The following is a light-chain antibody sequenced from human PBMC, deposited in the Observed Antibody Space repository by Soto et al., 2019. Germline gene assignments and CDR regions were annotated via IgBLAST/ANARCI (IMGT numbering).Light chain of an antibody. Sequence: DIQMTQSPSTLSASVGDRVTISCRASQSISTWLAWYQQKPGKAPKLLIYKASSLESGVPSRFSGSGSGTEFTLTISSVQPDDFATYYCQQYNSYSRTFGQGTKVEIK. V-gene: IGKV1-5*03. CDR1: QSISTW. J-gene: IGKJ1*01. CDR3: QQYNSYSRT. CDR2: KAS.